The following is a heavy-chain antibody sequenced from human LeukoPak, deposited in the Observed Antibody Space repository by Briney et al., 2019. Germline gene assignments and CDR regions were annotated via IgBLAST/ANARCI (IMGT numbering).Heavy chain of an antibody. CDR2: ISADGGSA. D-gene: IGHD2-2*02. CDR3: VRLYGY. V-gene: IGHV3-74*01. J-gene: IGHJ4*02. Sequence: GGSLSLSCTASGFNFTNSLMHWVRQAPGKGPVWVSRISADGGSAFHADSVKGRFTISRDNAKNTLYLQMNSLRAEDTALYYCVRLYGYWGQGTLVTVSS. CDR1: GFNFTNSL.